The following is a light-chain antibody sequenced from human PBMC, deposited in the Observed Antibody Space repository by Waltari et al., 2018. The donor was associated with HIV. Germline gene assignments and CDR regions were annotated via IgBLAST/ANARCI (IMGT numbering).Light chain of an antibody. CDR1: SGSVSTSYY. CDR3: VVYLGSGTWV. V-gene: IGLV8-61*01. J-gene: IGLJ2*01. Sequence: QTVVTQEPSLSVSPGGTVTLTCGLSSGSVSTSYYPTWLQQTPGQTPRKRIVNTHTRSSGVPDRFSGSILGNQAALTSAGAQADDESDYYCVVYLGSGTWVFGGGTKLTVL. CDR2: NTH.